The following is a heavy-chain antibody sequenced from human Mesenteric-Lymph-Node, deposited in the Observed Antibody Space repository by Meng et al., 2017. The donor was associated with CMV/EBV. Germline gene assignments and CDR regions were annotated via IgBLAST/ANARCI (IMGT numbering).Heavy chain of an antibody. CDR1: GYSFTSYW. D-gene: IGHD3-3*01. Sequence: GESLKISCKGSGYSFTSYWNGWVRQMPGKGLEWMGIIYPGDSDTRYSPSFQGQVTISADKSISTDYLQWSSLKAADAAMYYCARSRYDFGSGYYGMDVWGQGTTVTVSS. CDR2: IYPGDSDT. CDR3: ARSRYDFGSGYYGMDV. J-gene: IGHJ6*02. V-gene: IGHV5-51*01.